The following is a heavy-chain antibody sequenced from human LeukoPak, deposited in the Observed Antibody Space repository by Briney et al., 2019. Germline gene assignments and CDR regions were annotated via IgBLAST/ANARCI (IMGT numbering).Heavy chain of an antibody. D-gene: IGHD1-7*01. CDR3: ARDLLERENWNYVEVFDY. CDR1: GFTFSSYG. CDR2: IWYDGSNK. Sequence: GGSLRLSCAASGFTFSSYGMHWVRQAPGKGLEWVAVIWYDGSNKYYADSVKGRFTISRDNSKNTLYLQMNSLRAEDTAVYYCARDLLERENWNYVEVFDYWGQGTLVTVSS. V-gene: IGHV3-33*01. J-gene: IGHJ4*02.